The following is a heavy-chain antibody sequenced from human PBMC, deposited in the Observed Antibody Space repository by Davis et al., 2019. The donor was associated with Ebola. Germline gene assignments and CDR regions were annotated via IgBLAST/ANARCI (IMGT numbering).Heavy chain of an antibody. Sequence: ASVKVSCKASGFILTNYAIHWVRQAPGQRLEWMGWINPHNGNTNYAQNVQGRVTMTTDTSTSTAYMEVGSLRSDDTAVYYCARAQFPTTSDHWGQGTLVTVSS. V-gene: IGHV1-18*01. CDR1: GFILTNYA. CDR2: INPHNGNT. J-gene: IGHJ4*02. D-gene: IGHD1-1*01. CDR3: ARAQFPTTSDH.